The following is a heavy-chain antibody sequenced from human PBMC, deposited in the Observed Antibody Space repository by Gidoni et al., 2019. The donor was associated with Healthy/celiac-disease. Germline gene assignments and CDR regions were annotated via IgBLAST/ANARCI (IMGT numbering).Heavy chain of an antibody. J-gene: IGHJ6*02. CDR1: GGSISSSNW. V-gene: IGHV4-4*02. D-gene: IGHD6-13*01. CDR2: IYHSGST. Sequence: QVQLQESGPGLVKPSGTLSLTCAVSGGSISSSNWWSWVRQPTGKGLEWIGEIYHSGSTNYNPSLKSRVTISVDKSKNQFSLKLSSVTAADTAVYYCARDDRMAAAGYYYYYGMDVWGQGTTVTVSS. CDR3: ARDDRMAAAGYYYYYGMDV.